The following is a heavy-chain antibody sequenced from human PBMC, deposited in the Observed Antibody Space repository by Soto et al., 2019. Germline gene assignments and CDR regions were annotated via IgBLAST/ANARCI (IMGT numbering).Heavy chain of an antibody. J-gene: IGHJ2*01. Sequence: QLQLQESGPGLVKPSETLSLTCTVSGGSISSSSYYWGWIRQPPGKGLEWIGSIYYSGSTYYNPSLKSRVTISVDTSKNQFSLKLSSVTAADTAVYYCARARPPSVVAAKAFFDLWGRGTLVTVSS. CDR1: GGSISSSSYY. CDR3: ARARPPSVVAAKAFFDL. V-gene: IGHV4-39*01. CDR2: IYYSGST. D-gene: IGHD2-15*01.